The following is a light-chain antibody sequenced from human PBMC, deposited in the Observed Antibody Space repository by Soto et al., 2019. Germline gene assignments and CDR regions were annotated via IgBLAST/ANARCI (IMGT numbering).Light chain of an antibody. CDR2: GAL. CDR3: QQYSSWVVT. J-gene: IGKJ5*01. CDR1: QSIGDY. V-gene: IGKV3-15*01. Sequence: EVVMTQSPATLSVAPGERATLSCRASQSIGDYLAWYQHKPCQAPRLLIYGALTSTTDIPARFAGSGSETDFTVTISSLQSEEFAMDDAQQYSSWVVTFGQGTRL.